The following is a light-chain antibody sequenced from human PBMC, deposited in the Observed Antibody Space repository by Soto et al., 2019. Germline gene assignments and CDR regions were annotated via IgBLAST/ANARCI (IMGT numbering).Light chain of an antibody. J-gene: IGKJ1*01. CDR1: QSVSSN. CDR3: KQYNNWTPWT. V-gene: IGKV3-15*01. CDR2: GAS. Sequence: EIVMTQSPATLSVSPGERATRYCRASQSVSSNLAWYQQKPGQAPRLLIYGASTRATGIPARFSGSGSGTEFTLTISSLQSEEFAGYYGKQYNNWTPWTFGQGTKVEIK.